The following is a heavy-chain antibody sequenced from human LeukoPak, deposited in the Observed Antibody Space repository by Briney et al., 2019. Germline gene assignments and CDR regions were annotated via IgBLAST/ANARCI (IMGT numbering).Heavy chain of an antibody. CDR3: ARQDSSGWYGNWFDP. CDR1: GGSISSSSYY. Sequence: SQTLSLTCTVSGGSISSSSYYWGWIRQPPGKGLEWIGSIYYSGSTYYNPSLKSRVTISVDTSKNQFSLKLSSVTAADTAVYYCARQDSSGWYGNWFDPWGQGTLVTVSS. J-gene: IGHJ5*02. D-gene: IGHD6-19*01. CDR2: IYYSGST. V-gene: IGHV4-39*01.